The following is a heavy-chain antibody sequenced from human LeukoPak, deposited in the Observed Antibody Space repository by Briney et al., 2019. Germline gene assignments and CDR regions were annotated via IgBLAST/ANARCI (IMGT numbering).Heavy chain of an antibody. Sequence: KPSETLSLTCTVSGGSISSSNYYWGWIRQPPGKGLEWIGSIYYSGSTYYNPSLKSRVTISVDTSKNQFSLKLSSVTAADTAVYYCARVREAMIVVAYVAFDIWGQGTMVTVSS. CDR3: ARVREAMIVVAYVAFDI. CDR1: GGSISSSNYY. CDR2: IYYSGST. J-gene: IGHJ3*02. V-gene: IGHV4-39*07. D-gene: IGHD3-22*01.